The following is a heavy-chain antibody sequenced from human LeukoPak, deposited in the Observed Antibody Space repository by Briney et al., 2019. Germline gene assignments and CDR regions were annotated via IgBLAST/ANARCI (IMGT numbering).Heavy chain of an antibody. CDR2: INPNRGGT. J-gene: IGHJ5*02. CDR3: AKGRVVAGSKTLTYHWMDP. Sequence: ASVKVSCKVSGYAFSGYYIHWVRQAPGQGLEWMGWINPNRGGTKYAQKFQSRVTMTRDMSITTAYLGLSRLRSDDTAMYYCAKGRVVAGSKTLTYHWMDPWGQGSLVTVSS. V-gene: IGHV1-2*02. CDR1: GYAFSGYY. D-gene: IGHD6-19*01.